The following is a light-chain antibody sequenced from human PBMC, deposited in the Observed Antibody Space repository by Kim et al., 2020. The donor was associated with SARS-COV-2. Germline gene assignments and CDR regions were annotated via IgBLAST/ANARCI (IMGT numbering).Light chain of an antibody. CDR3: QHYGSSPGS. CDR1: QSVSSSY. J-gene: IGKJ1*01. V-gene: IGKV3-20*01. Sequence: STGERASLSGRASQSVSSSYLAWYQQKPGQAPRLLIYGASSRATGIPDRFSGSGSGTDFTLTISRLEPEDFAVYYCQHYGSSPGSFGQGTKVDIK. CDR2: GAS.